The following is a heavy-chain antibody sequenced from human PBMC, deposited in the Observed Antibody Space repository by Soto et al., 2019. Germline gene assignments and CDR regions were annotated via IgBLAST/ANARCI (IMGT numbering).Heavy chain of an antibody. CDR1: GFTFSTYR. CDR2: ISSGSGTI. CDR3: ARDYSNYPHDYDGMDV. D-gene: IGHD4-4*01. V-gene: IGHV3-48*02. J-gene: IGHJ6*02. Sequence: EVQLVESGGGLVQPGGSLRLSCAASGFTFSTYRLNWVRQAPGKGLEWVSYISSGSGTIYYADSVKGRFTISRDNAKNSLYLQMNSVRDEDTAVYYCARDYSNYPHDYDGMDVWGRGATVTVSS.